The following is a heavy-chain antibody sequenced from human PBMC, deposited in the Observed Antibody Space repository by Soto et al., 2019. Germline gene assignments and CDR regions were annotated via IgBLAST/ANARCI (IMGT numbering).Heavy chain of an antibody. D-gene: IGHD2-21*02. CDR1: GYTFSDYD. J-gene: IGHJ4*02. CDR3: ARDFPSRRVTPFDY. V-gene: IGHV1-8*01. Sequence: QVQLVQSGAEVKKPGASVKVSCKASGYTFSDYDINWLRQATGQGLEWMGWMNPNSGNTGYAQKFQGRITITRDTYTRTAYMERSRLTSHDPAVYYCARDFPSRRVTPFDYWGQGTLVTVSS. CDR2: MNPNSGNT.